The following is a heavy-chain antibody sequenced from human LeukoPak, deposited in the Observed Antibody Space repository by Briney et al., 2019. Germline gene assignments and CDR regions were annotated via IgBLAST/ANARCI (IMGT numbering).Heavy chain of an antibody. J-gene: IGHJ4*02. CDR2: IIPIFGTA. CDR1: GGTFISYA. Sequence: GASVKVSCKASGGTFISYAISWVRQAPGQGLEWMGGIIPIFGTANYAQKFQGRVTITADESTSTAYMELSSLRSEDTAVCYCARPYYDFWSGSYYFDYWGQGTLVTVSS. V-gene: IGHV1-69*13. CDR3: ARPYYDFWSGSYYFDY. D-gene: IGHD3-3*01.